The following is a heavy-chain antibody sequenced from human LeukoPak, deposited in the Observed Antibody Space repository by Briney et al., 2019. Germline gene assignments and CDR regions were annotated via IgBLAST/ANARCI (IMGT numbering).Heavy chain of an antibody. J-gene: IGHJ3*02. CDR2: IKSKTDGGTT. V-gene: IGHV3-15*01. CDR3: TTENAHYDYVWGSYRYDASDI. CDR1: GFTFSNAW. D-gene: IGHD3-16*02. Sequence: PGGSLRLSCAASGFTFSNAWMSWVRQAPGKGLEWVGRIKSKTDGGTTDYAAPVKGRFTISRDDSKNTLYLQMNSLKTEDTAVYYCTTENAHYDYVWGSYRYDASDIWGQGTMVTVSS.